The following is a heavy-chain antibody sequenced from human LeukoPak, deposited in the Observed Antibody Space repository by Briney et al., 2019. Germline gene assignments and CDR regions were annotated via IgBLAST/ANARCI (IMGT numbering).Heavy chain of an antibody. CDR2: ISYDGSNK. Sequence: GGSLRLSCAASGFTFSSYAMHWVRQAPGKGLEWVAVISYDGSNKYYADSVKGRFTISRDNSKNTLYLQMNSLRAEDTAVYYCARGVDYWGQGTLVTVSS. V-gene: IGHV3-30-3*01. CDR1: GFTFSSYA. CDR3: ARGVDY. J-gene: IGHJ4*02.